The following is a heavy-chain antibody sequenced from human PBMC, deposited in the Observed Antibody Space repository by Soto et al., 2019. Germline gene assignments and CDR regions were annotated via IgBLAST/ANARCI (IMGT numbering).Heavy chain of an antibody. D-gene: IGHD1-1*01. V-gene: IGHV3-9*01. J-gene: IGHJ3*02. Sequence: EVQVVESGGGLAQPGRSLRLSCAASRFTFGDYGMHWVRQVSGKGPEWVSGISWNGANIGYADSVKGRFTISRDNAKSSLYLQMDSLRVEDTALYYCAKDMAGTGAFDMWGQVTMVTVSS. CDR2: ISWNGANI. CDR3: AKDMAGTGAFDM. CDR1: RFTFGDYG.